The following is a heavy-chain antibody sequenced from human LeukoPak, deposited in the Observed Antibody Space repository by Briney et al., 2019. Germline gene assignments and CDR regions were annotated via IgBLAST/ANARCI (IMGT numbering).Heavy chain of an antibody. Sequence: PSETLSLTCTVSGGSISSYYWSWIRQPAGKGLEWIGRIYTSGSTNYNPSLKSRVTMSVDTSKNQFSLKLSSVTAADTAVYYCARGMIGSSAGFGAFDIWGQGTMVTVSS. V-gene: IGHV4-4*07. CDR1: GGSISSYY. CDR3: ARGMIGSSAGFGAFDI. CDR2: IYTSGST. J-gene: IGHJ3*02. D-gene: IGHD2-2*01.